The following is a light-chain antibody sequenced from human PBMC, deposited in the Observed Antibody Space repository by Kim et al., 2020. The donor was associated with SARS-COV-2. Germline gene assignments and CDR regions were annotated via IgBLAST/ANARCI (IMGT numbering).Light chain of an antibody. CDR3: NSRESGVNHVV. Sequence: LGQTVRITCQGDSLRSYYASWYQQKPGQAPVLVSYEKNNRPSGIPDRFSGSSSGNTASLTITGAQAEDEADYYCNSRESGVNHVVFGGGTKLTVL. V-gene: IGLV3-19*01. CDR1: SLRSYY. CDR2: EKN. J-gene: IGLJ3*02.